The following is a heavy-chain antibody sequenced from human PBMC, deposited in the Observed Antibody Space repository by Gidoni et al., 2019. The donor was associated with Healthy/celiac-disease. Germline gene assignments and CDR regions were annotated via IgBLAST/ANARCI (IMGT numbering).Heavy chain of an antibody. CDR2: IYYSGST. V-gene: IGHV4-39*01. Sequence: QLQLQESGPGLVKPSETLSRTCTVSGGSISSSSYYWGWIRPPPGKGLEWIGSIYYSGSTYYNPSLKSRVTISVDTSKNQFSLKLSSVTAADTAVYYCARQESNYDFWSGYSYYYYGMDVWGQGTTVTVSS. CDR3: ARQESNYDFWSGYSYYYYGMDV. D-gene: IGHD3-3*01. J-gene: IGHJ6*02. CDR1: GGSISSSSYY.